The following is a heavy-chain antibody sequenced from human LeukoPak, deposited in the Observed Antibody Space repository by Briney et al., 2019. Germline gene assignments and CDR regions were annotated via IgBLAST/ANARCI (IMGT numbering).Heavy chain of an antibody. CDR1: GFTVSTNY. CDR3: ARDLVVDSALGY. V-gene: IGHV3-53*01. Sequence: GGSLRLSCAASGFTVSTNYMSWVRQAPGKGLEWVSILYSDGSTYYADSVKGRFTISRDNPKNTLYLQMNSLRAEDTAVYYCARDLVVDSALGYWGQGTLVTVPS. J-gene: IGHJ4*02. CDR2: LYSDGST. D-gene: IGHD5-18*01.